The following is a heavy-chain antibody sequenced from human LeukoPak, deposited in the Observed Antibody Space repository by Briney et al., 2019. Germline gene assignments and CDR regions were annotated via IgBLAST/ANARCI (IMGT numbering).Heavy chain of an antibody. CDR3: ARLSMRQMDY. V-gene: IGHV4-39*01. CDR2: INYNGST. Sequence: SETLSLTCTVSGGSISSRSQYWGWSRQPPGKGLEWIGSINYNGSTYYYPSLKSRVTIFIDTFKKQISLKMRPLTAADTAVYYCARLSMRQMDYWGQGTLVTVSS. J-gene: IGHJ4*02. D-gene: IGHD2-21*01. CDR1: GGSISSRSQY.